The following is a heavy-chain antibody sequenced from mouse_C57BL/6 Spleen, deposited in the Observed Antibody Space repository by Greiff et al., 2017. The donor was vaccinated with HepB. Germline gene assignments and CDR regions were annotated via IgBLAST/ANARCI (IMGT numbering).Heavy chain of an antibody. CDR2: IDPSDSET. V-gene: IGHV1-52*01. J-gene: IGHJ3*01. Sequence: VQLQQSGAELVRPGSSVKLSCKASGYTFTSYWMHWVKQRPIQGLEWIGNIDPSDSETHYNQKFKDKATLTVDKSSSTAYMQLSSLPSEDSAVYYCAREGYGSNSAWFAYWGQGTLVTVSA. D-gene: IGHD2-5*01. CDR3: AREGYGSNSAWFAY. CDR1: GYTFTSYW.